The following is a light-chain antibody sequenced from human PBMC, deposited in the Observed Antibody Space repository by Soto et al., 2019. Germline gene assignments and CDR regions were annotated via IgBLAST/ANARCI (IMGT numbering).Light chain of an antibody. CDR1: QNVDSY. CDR3: QQYGSSPIT. CDR2: DAS. V-gene: IGKV3-20*01. Sequence: IVLIQSPATVSFGPWERPTLPRWASQNVDSYLAWYQQKPGQAPRLLIYDASNRATGIPDRFSGSGSGTDFTLTISRLEPEDFAVYYCQQYGSSPITFGQGTRLEI. J-gene: IGKJ5*01.